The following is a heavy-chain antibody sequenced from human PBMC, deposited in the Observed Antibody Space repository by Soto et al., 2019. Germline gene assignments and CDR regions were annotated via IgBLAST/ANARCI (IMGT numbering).Heavy chain of an antibody. CDR3: SRSMIVVDARANVRESYFDY. V-gene: IGHV3-7*01. J-gene: IGHJ4*02. CDR2: IKQDGSEK. CDR1: GFTFSSYW. D-gene: IGHD3-22*01. Sequence: GGSLRLACAASGFTFSSYWMSWVRQAPGKGLEWVANIKQDGSEKYYVDSVKGRFTISRDNAKNSLYLQMNSLRAEDTAVYYCSRSMIVVDARANVRESYFDYCGEGT.